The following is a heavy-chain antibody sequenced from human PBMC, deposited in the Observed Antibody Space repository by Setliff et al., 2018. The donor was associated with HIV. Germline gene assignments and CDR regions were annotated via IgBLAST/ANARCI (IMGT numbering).Heavy chain of an antibody. J-gene: IGHJ6*03. CDR3: ARDVSGFDLFSSYMDV. CDR1: GYSFTGYS. V-gene: IGHV1-2*02. Sequence: ASVKVSCKASGYSFTGYSLYWVRQAPGQGLEWMGWINPDSGGTKYSRKFEDRVTMSRDTSINTGFMELNSLRSDDTAVYYCARDVSGFDLFSSYMDVWGKGTTVTVSS. D-gene: IGHD3-9*01. CDR2: INPDSGGT.